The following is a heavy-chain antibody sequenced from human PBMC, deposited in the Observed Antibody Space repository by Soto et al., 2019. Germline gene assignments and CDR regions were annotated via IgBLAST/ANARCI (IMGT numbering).Heavy chain of an antibody. CDR1: GFTFSSYG. Sequence: GGSLRLSCAASGFTFSSYGMHRVRQAPGKGLEWVAVISYDGSNKYYADSVKGRFTISRDNSKNTLYLQMNSLRAEDTAVYYCAILVVAAGHDAFDIWGQGTMVTVSS. V-gene: IGHV3-30*03. J-gene: IGHJ3*02. CDR3: AILVVAAGHDAFDI. D-gene: IGHD2-15*01. CDR2: ISYDGSNK.